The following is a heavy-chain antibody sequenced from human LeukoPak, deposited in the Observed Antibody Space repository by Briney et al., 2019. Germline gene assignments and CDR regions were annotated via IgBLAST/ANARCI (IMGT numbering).Heavy chain of an antibody. J-gene: IGHJ4*02. V-gene: IGHV3-30*18. CDR1: GFNFGIYG. CDR2: MSYDGSSG. Sequence: GRSLRLSCTASGFNFGIYGMHWVRQAPGKGLEWVAVMSYDGSSGYYADSVKGRFTISKDNSKNTLYLQMNSLRAEDTAVYYCAKQRAGISWSPDYWGQGTLVTVSS. CDR3: AKQRAGISWSPDY. D-gene: IGHD6-13*01.